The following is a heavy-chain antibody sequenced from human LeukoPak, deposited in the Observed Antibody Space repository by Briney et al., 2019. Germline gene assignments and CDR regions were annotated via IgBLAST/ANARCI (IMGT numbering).Heavy chain of an antibody. D-gene: IGHD4-17*01. CDR2: ISSSGSTI. CDR3: ARAGLGIDYGDYVPLFDY. V-gene: IGHV3-11*04. J-gene: IGHJ4*02. CDR1: GFTCSDYY. Sequence: GGSLRLSCAASGFTCSDYYMSWIRQAPGKGLEWVSYISSSGSTIYYADSVKGRFTISRDNAKNSLYLQMNSLRAEDTAVYYCARAGLGIDYGDYVPLFDYWGQGTLVTVSS.